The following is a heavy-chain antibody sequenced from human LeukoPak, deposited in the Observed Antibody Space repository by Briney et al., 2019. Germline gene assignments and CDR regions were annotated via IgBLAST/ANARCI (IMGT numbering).Heavy chain of an antibody. CDR3: ARDGAYCSSTSCYAGNWFDP. J-gene: IGHJ5*02. Sequence: ASVKVSCKASGYTFTGYYMHWVRQAPGQGLEWMGWINPNSGGTNYAQKLQGRVTMTTDTSTSTAYMELRSLRSDDTAVYYCARDGAYCSSTSCYAGNWFDPWGQGTLVTVSS. D-gene: IGHD2-2*01. CDR2: INPNSGGT. V-gene: IGHV1-2*02. CDR1: GYTFTGYY.